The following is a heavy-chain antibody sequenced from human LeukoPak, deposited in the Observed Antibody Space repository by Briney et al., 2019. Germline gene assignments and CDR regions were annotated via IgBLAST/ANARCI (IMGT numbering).Heavy chain of an antibody. CDR1: GFTFSDYY. Sequence: NPGGSLRLSCAASGFTFSDYYMSWIRQAPGKGLEWVSYISFSSATIHYADSVKGRFTVSRDNAKNSLYLQMNSLRAEDTALYFCARDTHYYGSGSPAFDIWGQGTMVTVSS. D-gene: IGHD3-10*01. CDR2: ISFSSATI. V-gene: IGHV3-11*04. CDR3: ARDTHYYGSGSPAFDI. J-gene: IGHJ3*02.